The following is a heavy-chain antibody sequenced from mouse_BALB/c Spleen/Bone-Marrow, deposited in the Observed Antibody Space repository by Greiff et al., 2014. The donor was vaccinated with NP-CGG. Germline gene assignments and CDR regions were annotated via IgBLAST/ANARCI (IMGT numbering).Heavy chain of an antibody. CDR2: IDPSDSYT. D-gene: IGHD2-4*01. CDR1: GYTFTSYW. V-gene: IGHV1-69*02. CDR3: ARSRGYYDYWYFDV. Sequence: VQLQESGAELVKPGASVKLSCKASGYTFTSYWMHWVKQRPGQGLEWIGEIDPSDSYTNYNQKFKGKATLTVDKSSSTAYMQLSSLTSVDSAVYYCARSRGYYDYWYFDVWGAGTTVTVSS. J-gene: IGHJ1*01.